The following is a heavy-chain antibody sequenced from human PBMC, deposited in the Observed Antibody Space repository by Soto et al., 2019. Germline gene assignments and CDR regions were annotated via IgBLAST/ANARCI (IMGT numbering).Heavy chain of an antibody. D-gene: IGHD2-15*01. CDR1: GYTFTSYY. CDR2: INPSGGST. CDR3: ARGTCSGGSCYSRAWFDP. J-gene: IGHJ5*02. Sequence: ASVKVSCKASGYTFTSYYMHWVRQAPGQGLEWMGIINPSGGSTSYAQKFQGRVTMTRDTSTSTVYMELSSLRSEDTAVYYCARGTCSGGSCYSRAWFDPWGQGTEVTVSS. V-gene: IGHV1-46*01.